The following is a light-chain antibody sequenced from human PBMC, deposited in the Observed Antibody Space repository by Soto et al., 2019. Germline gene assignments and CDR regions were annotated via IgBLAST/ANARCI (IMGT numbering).Light chain of an antibody. Sequence: EIVMTQSPATLSVSLGERATLSCRASQSVSSRLAWYQQKPGQAPRLLIYGASTRATGIPARFSGRGSGTEFTLTISSLQSEDFAVYYCQQYTNWPWTFGRGTKVEIK. CDR1: QSVSSR. CDR3: QQYTNWPWT. V-gene: IGKV3-15*01. CDR2: GAS. J-gene: IGKJ1*01.